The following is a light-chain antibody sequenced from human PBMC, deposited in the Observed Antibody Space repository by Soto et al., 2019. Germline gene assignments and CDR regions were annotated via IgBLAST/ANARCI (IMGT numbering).Light chain of an antibody. CDR3: CSYAGMSL. CDR2: DVS. J-gene: IGLJ2*01. Sequence: QSVLTQPRSVSGSPGQSVTISCTGTSTDVGDNNHVAWYQQLSGKAPKLIIFDVSKRPSGVPDRFSGSKSGNTASLTISGLQAEDEADYHCCSYAGMSLFGGGTKVTVL. V-gene: IGLV2-11*01. CDR1: STDVGDNNH.